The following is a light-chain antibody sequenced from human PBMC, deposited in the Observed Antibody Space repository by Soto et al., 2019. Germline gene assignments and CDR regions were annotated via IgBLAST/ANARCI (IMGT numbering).Light chain of an antibody. CDR2: QVT. CDR1: STDVGGYDF. J-gene: IGLJ2*01. V-gene: IGLV2-14*01. Sequence: SALTQPASVSGSPGQSITISCTGTSTDVGGYDFVSWYQQHPGKAPKLMVYQVTNRPSGVSNRFSGSKSGNTASLTISGLQAEDEADYYCSSYTSSRTRVVFGGGTKLTVL. CDR3: SSYTSSRTRVV.